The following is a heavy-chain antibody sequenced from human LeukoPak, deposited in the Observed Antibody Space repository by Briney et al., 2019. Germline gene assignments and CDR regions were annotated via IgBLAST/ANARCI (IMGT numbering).Heavy chain of an antibody. D-gene: IGHD4-11*01. CDR1: GYTFTSYG. Sequence: SVKVSCKASGYTFTSYGISWVRQATGQGLEWMGGIIPIFGTANYAQKFQGRVTITADESTSTAYMELSSLRSEDTAVYYCARVDSNYPYYFDYWGQGTLVTVSS. CDR2: IIPIFGTA. J-gene: IGHJ4*02. V-gene: IGHV1-69*13. CDR3: ARVDSNYPYYFDY.